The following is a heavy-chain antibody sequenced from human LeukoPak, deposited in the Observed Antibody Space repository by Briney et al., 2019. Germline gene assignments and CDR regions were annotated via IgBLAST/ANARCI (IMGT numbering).Heavy chain of an antibody. D-gene: IGHD6-13*01. J-gene: IGHJ5*02. V-gene: IGHV4-59*01. CDR3: SRDHIAATGTSNWLDP. CDR1: GGSISSYY. CDR2: IDYSGGT. Sequence: SETLSLTCTVSGGSISSYYWSWIRQPPGKGLEWMGYIDYSGGTNYNPSLKSRVTISLDTSKNQFSLKLSSVTAADTAVYYCSRDHIAATGTSNWLDPWGQGTLVTVSS.